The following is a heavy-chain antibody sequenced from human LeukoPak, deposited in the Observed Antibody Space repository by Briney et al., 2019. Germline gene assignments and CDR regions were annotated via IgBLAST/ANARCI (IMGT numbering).Heavy chain of an antibody. Sequence: PSETLSLTCAVYGGSFSGYYWSWIRQPPGRGLEWIGEINHSGSTNYNPSLKSRVTISVDTSKNQFSLKLSYVTAADTAVYYCAHFDSSGGPDYWGQGTLVTVSS. CDR2: INHSGST. V-gene: IGHV4-34*01. CDR1: GGSFSGYY. J-gene: IGHJ4*02. D-gene: IGHD3-22*01. CDR3: AHFDSSGGPDY.